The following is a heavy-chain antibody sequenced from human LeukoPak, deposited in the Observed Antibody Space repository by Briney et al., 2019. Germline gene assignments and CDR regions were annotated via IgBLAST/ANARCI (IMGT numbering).Heavy chain of an antibody. Sequence: PSETLSLTCAVYGGSFSGYYWSWIRQPPGKGLEWIGEINHSGSTNYNPSLKSRVTISVDTSKNQFSLKLSSVAAADTAVYYCARAAYDFWTGYPNYAFDIWGQGTMVTVSS. CDR2: INHSGST. CDR3: ARAAYDFWTGYPNYAFDI. J-gene: IGHJ3*02. V-gene: IGHV4-34*01. CDR1: GGSFSGYY. D-gene: IGHD3-3*01.